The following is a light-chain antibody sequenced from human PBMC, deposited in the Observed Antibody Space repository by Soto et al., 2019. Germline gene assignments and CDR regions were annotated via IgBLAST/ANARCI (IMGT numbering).Light chain of an antibody. Sequence: EIVMTQSTATLCVSPGERVSLSCRASQSVSSYLAWYQQKPGQAPRLLIYGASTRATGFPARFSGSGSGTEFTLTISSLQSEDFAVYYCQQYKNWPLTFGGGTKVDIK. J-gene: IGKJ4*01. CDR2: GAS. CDR1: QSVSSY. V-gene: IGKV3-15*01. CDR3: QQYKNWPLT.